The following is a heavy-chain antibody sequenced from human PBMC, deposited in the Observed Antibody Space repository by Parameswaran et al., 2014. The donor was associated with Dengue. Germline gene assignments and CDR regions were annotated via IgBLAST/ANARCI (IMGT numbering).Heavy chain of an antibody. Sequence: WIRQPPGKGLEWVSAISGSGGSTYYADSVKGRFTISRDNSKNTLYLQMNSLRAEDTAVYYCARGYYDSSGYYLDYWGQGTLVTVSS. CDR2: ISGSGGST. V-gene: IGHV3-23*01. J-gene: IGHJ4*02. D-gene: IGHD3-22*01. CDR3: ARGYYDSSGYYLDY.